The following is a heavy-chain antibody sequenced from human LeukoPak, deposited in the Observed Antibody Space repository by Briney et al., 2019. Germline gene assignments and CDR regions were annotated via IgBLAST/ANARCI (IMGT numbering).Heavy chain of an antibody. CDR1: GYTFTSYG. D-gene: IGHD3-22*01. Sequence: GASVKVSCKASGYTFTSYGISWVRQAPGQGLEWMGWISAYNGNTNYAQKLQGRVTMTTDTSTSTAYMELRSLRSDDTAVYYCARVSYYYDSSGPYYFDYWGQGTLVTVSS. V-gene: IGHV1-18*01. CDR3: ARVSYYYDSSGPYYFDY. J-gene: IGHJ4*02. CDR2: ISAYNGNT.